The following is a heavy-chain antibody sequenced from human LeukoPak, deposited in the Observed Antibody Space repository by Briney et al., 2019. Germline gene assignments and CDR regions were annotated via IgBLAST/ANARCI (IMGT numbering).Heavy chain of an antibody. CDR1: GGSFSGYY. CDR2: INHSGST. Sequence: PSETLSLTCAVYGGSFSGYYWSWIPQPPGKGLEWIGEINHSGSTNYNPSLKSRVTISVDTSKNQFSLKLSSVTAADTAVYYCARALFVAARPHFDYWGQGTLVTVSS. CDR3: ARALFVAARPHFDY. D-gene: IGHD6-6*01. V-gene: IGHV4-34*01. J-gene: IGHJ4*02.